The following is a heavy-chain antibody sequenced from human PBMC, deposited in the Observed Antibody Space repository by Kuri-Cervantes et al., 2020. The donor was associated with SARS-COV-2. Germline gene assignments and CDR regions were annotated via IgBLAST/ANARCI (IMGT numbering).Heavy chain of an antibody. CDR3: AKSRWQQLSWLDY. CDR1: GYSFSSFA. J-gene: IGHJ4*02. CDR2: ISGGGYGT. D-gene: IGHD6-13*01. V-gene: IGHV3-23*01. Sequence: GESLKISCAASGYSFSSFALSWVRQAPGKGLEWVSSISGGGYGTYYADSVKGRFTISGDNSKNTLYLQMNSLRAEDTAVYYCAKSRWQQLSWLDYWGQGTLVTVSS.